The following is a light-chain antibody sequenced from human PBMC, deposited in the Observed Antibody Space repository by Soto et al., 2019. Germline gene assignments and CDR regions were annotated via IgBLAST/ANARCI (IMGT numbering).Light chain of an antibody. Sequence: EMVLTQSPGTLSLSPGEKATLYCRASQSVGDTFLSWYQQKPGLAPRLLIYGVSNRATGIPDRFSGSGSGTDFILTISRLEPEDFALYYCGQFVSSPPRTFGQGTTVEIK. V-gene: IGKV3-20*01. J-gene: IGKJ1*01. CDR2: GVS. CDR1: QSVGDTF. CDR3: GQFVSSPPRT.